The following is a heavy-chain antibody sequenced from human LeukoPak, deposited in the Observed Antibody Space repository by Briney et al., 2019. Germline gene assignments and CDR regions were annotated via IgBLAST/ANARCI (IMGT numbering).Heavy chain of an antibody. Sequence: SETLSLTCTVSGGSISSYYWSWIRQPPGKGLEWIGYIYYSGSTNYNPSLKSRVTISVDTSKNQFSLKLSSVTAADTAVYYCARNRRLDYWGQGPLVTVSS. CDR3: ARNRRLDY. D-gene: IGHD2/OR15-2a*01. V-gene: IGHV4-59*01. J-gene: IGHJ4*02. CDR1: GGSISSYY. CDR2: IYYSGST.